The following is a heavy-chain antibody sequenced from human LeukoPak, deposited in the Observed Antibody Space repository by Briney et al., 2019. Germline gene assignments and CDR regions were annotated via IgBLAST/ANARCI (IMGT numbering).Heavy chain of an antibody. J-gene: IGHJ4*02. Sequence: GGSLRLSCAASGFTVGGNYMSWVRQAPGKGLEWVSIIYTDGSTYYADSVKGRFTISRDNSKNTLYLQMNSLRAEDTAVYYCAKGRVIVVVISSFDYWGQGTLVTVSP. CDR2: IYTDGST. CDR1: GFTVGGNY. V-gene: IGHV3-53*01. D-gene: IGHD3-22*01. CDR3: AKGRVIVVVISSFDY.